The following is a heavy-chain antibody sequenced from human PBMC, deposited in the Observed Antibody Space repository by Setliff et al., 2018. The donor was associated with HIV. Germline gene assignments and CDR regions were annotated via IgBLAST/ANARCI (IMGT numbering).Heavy chain of an antibody. D-gene: IGHD6-19*01. CDR1: GYTFTSYG. CDR3: ARGGYSSGHRWYFDL. J-gene: IGHJ2*01. Sequence: GASVKVSCKASGYTFTSYGITWVRQAPGQGLEWMGWISAYNGYTKYAQKFQGRAAMTTDTSTSTAFMELRSLRSDDTAVYYCARGGYSSGHRWYFDLWGRGTLVTVSS. V-gene: IGHV1-18*01. CDR2: ISAYNGYT.